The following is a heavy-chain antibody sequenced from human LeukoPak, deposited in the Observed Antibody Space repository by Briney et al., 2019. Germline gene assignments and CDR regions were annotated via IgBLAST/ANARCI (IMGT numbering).Heavy chain of an antibody. V-gene: IGHV4-34*01. Sequence: PSETLSLTCAVYSGSFSGYYWSWIRQPPGKGLEWIGEINHSGSTNYNPSLKSRVTISVDTSKNQFSLKLSSVTAADTAVYYCARGPCPKYYDFWSGYRTRFDYWGQGTLVTVSS. CDR3: ARGPCPKYYDFWSGYRTRFDY. D-gene: IGHD3-3*01. J-gene: IGHJ4*02. CDR1: SGSFSGYY. CDR2: INHSGST.